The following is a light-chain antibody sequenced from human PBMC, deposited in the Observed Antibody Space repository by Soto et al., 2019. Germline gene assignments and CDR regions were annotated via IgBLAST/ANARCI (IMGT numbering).Light chain of an antibody. CDR3: HPNGSSHT. CDR1: QRVSSRY. V-gene: IGKV3-20*01. CDR2: GAA. Sequence: EIVLTQSPDTLSLSPGDRATLSCRASQRVSSRYLAWYQQKPGPAPRLLNYGAATRATGLPDRFSGSWSGTDFPPTISRLESEYVTFYYRHPNGSSHTFGQGTKLEIK. J-gene: IGKJ2*01.